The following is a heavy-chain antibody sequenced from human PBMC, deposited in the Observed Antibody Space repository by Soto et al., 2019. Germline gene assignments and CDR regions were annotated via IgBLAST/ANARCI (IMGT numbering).Heavy chain of an antibody. V-gene: IGHV5-10-1*01. J-gene: IGHJ4*02. D-gene: IGHD6-19*01. CDR2: IDPSDSYT. Sequence: GESLKISCKGSGYSFTSYWISWVRQMPGKGLEWMGRIDPSDSYTNYSPSFQGHVTISADKSISTAYLQWSSLKASDTAIYYCAIRGASQWLKFWGQGPLVTVSS. CDR1: GYSFTSYW. CDR3: AIRGASQWLKF.